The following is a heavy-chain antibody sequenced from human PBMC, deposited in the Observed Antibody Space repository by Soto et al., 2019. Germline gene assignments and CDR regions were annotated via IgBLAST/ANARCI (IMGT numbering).Heavy chain of an antibody. V-gene: IGHV4-4*08. Sequence: ASETLSLTCTVSGGSISSHYWSWVRQSPGKGMEWIGYLSNSGSTNYNPSLKSRVTISVDTSKNQFSLKLSSVTAADTAVYYCASQTGDYYDSSGYSGWFDPWGQGTLVTVSS. CDR2: LSNSGST. CDR3: ASQTGDYYDSSGYSGWFDP. D-gene: IGHD3-22*01. J-gene: IGHJ5*02. CDR1: GGSISSHY.